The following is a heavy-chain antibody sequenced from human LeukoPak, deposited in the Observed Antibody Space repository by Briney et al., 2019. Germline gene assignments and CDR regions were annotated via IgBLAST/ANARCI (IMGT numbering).Heavy chain of an antibody. CDR3: ARGRGRYSGLKNAFDI. D-gene: IGHD6-19*01. Sequence: PSEALSLTCAVYGGSFSGYYWSWIRQPPGKGLEWIGEINHSGSTNYNPSLKSRVTISVDTSKNQFSLKLSSVTAADTAVYYCARGRGRYSGLKNAFDIWGQGTMVTVSS. V-gene: IGHV4-34*01. CDR1: GGSFSGYY. CDR2: INHSGST. J-gene: IGHJ3*02.